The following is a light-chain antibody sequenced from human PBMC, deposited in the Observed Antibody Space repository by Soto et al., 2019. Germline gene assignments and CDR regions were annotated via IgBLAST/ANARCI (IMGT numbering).Light chain of an antibody. CDR1: SSDVGGYNY. Sequence: QSALTQPASVSGSSGQSITISCTGTSSDVGGYNYVSWYQQHPGKAPKLLISEVSNRPSGVSNRFSGSKSGNTASLTISGLQAEDEADYYCTSYTTDSTWVFGGGTKLTVL. CDR3: TSYTTDSTWV. V-gene: IGLV2-14*01. J-gene: IGLJ3*02. CDR2: EVS.